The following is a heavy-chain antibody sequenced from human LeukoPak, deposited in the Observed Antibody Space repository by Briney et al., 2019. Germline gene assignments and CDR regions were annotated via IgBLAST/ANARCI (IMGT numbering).Heavy chain of an antibody. CDR1: GFTFSNAW. D-gene: IGHD3-16*01. V-gene: IGHV3-15*01. CDR3: TTDSLGGRWGF. Sequence: GGSLRLSCAASGFTFSNAWMSWVRQAPGKGLEWVARIKRKTDARKTDYSVPVKRRFNISRHDSKNTLYLQMNSQRTEDTAVYHCTTDSLGGRWGFWGQGTLGTVSS. CDR2: IKRKTDARKT. J-gene: IGHJ4*02.